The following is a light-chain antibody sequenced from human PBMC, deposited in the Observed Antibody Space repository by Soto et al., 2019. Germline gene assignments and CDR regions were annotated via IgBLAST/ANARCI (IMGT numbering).Light chain of an antibody. CDR1: QTISSW. CDR2: KAS. CDR3: QHYNSYSEA. Sequence: DIQMTQSPSTLSGSVGDRVTITCRASQTISSWWAWYQQKPGKAPKLLIYKASTLKSGVPSRFSGSGSGTEFPLTISSLQPDDFAPYYCQHYNSYSEAFGQGTKVELK. V-gene: IGKV1-5*03. J-gene: IGKJ1*01.